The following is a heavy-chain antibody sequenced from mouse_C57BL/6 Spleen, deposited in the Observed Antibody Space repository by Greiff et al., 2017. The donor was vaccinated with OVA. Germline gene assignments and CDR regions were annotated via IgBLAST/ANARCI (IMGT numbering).Heavy chain of an antibody. V-gene: IGHV1-59*01. CDR1: GYTFTSYW. Sequence: QVQLQQPGAELVRPGTSVKLSCKASGYTFTSYWMHWVKQRPGQGLEWIGVIDPSDSYTNYNQKFKGKATLTVDTSSSTAYMQLSSLTSEDSAVYYCARREGGKGAMDYWGQGTSVTVSA. J-gene: IGHJ4*01. D-gene: IGHD1-1*01. CDR3: ARREGGKGAMDY. CDR2: IDPSDSYT.